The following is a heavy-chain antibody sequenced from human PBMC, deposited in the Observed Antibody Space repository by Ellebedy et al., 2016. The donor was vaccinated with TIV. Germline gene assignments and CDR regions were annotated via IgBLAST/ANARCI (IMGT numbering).Heavy chain of an antibody. V-gene: IGHV4-59*08. CDR2: IYYSGST. J-gene: IGHJ5*01. Sequence: SETLSLXXTVSGISISSYYWSWIRQPPGKGLEWIGYIYYSGSTNYNPSLKSRLIISVDTSKNQFSLNLTSVTAADTAVYYCARQRDLAYDSWGQGILVTVSS. CDR3: ARQRDLAYDS. CDR1: GISISSYY. D-gene: IGHD3-16*01.